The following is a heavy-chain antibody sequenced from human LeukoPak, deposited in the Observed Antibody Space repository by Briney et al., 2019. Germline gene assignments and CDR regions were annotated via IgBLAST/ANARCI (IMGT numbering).Heavy chain of an antibody. J-gene: IGHJ5*02. V-gene: IGHV4-61*01. CDR2: IYYSGST. CDR3: ARERIAVAEDFDP. D-gene: IGHD6-19*01. Sequence: PSETLSLTCTVSGGSVSSGSYYWSWIRQPPGKGLEWIGYIYYSGSTNYNPSLKSRVTISVDTSKNQFSLKLSSVTAADTAVYYCARERIAVAEDFDPWGQGTLVTVSS. CDR1: GGSVSSGSYY.